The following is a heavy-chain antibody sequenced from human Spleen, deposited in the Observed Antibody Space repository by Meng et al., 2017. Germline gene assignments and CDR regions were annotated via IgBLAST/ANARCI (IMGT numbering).Heavy chain of an antibody. Sequence: GESLKISCAASQFSFRDHNMDWVRQAPGKGLEWVGHSKSRADRYTTEYAASVKGRFTISRDDSKNSLHLQMNSLKTEDTAVYYCARASAGARDFDYWGQGTLVTVSS. CDR1: QFSFRDHN. J-gene: IGHJ4*02. D-gene: IGHD6-6*01. CDR3: ARASAGARDFDY. CDR2: SKSRADRYTT. V-gene: IGHV3-72*01.